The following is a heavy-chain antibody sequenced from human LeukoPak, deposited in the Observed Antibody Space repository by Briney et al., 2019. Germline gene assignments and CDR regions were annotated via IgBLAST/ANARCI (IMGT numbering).Heavy chain of an antibody. CDR1: GFTFSSYA. V-gene: IGHV3-23*01. CDR2: ISGSGGST. Sequence: GGSLRLSCAASGFTFSSYAMSWVRQAPGKGLEWVSAISGSGGSTYYADSVKGRFTISRDNSKNTLYLQMNSLRAEDTAVYYCARGIVGATTIDYWGQGTLVTVSS. D-gene: IGHD1-26*01. CDR3: ARGIVGATTIDY. J-gene: IGHJ4*02.